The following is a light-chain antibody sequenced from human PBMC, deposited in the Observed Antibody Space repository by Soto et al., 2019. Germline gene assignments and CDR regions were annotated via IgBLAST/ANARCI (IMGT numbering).Light chain of an antibody. CDR3: LQDYNYPT. CDR1: QGIRND. CDR2: AAS. V-gene: IGKV1-6*01. J-gene: IGKJ2*01. Sequence: AIQMTQSPSSLSASVGDRVTITCRASQGIRNDLGWYQQKPGKAPKLLIYAASSLQSGVPSRFSGSGSGTDFTLTISSLQPEDFSTYYCLQDYNYPTFGQGTKLEIK.